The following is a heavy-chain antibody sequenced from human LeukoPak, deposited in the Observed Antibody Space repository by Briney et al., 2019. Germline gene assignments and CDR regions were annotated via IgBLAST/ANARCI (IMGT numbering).Heavy chain of an antibody. CDR3: ARERGGSWYFFVD. Sequence: PGGSLRLSCAASGFTFSSHEMNWVRQAPGKGLEWVSYISSSGSTIYYADSVKGRFTISRDNAKNSLYLQMNSLRAEDTAVYYCARERGGSWYFFVDWGQGTLVTVSS. CDR2: ISSSGSTI. V-gene: IGHV3-48*03. D-gene: IGHD6-13*01. CDR1: GFTFSSHE. J-gene: IGHJ4*02.